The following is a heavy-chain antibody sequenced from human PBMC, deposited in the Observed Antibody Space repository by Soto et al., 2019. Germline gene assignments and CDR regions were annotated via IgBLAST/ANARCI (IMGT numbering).Heavy chain of an antibody. Sequence: SETLSLTCTVSGGSISSYYWSWIRQPPGKGLEWIGYIYYSGSTNYNPSLKSRVTISVDTSKNQFSLKLSSVTTADTAVYYCARDSRVDYDYVWGSYRPYYYYGMDVWGQGTTVTVSS. J-gene: IGHJ6*02. CDR3: ARDSRVDYDYVWGSYRPYYYYGMDV. D-gene: IGHD3-16*02. CDR1: GGSISSYY. CDR2: IYYSGST. V-gene: IGHV4-59*01.